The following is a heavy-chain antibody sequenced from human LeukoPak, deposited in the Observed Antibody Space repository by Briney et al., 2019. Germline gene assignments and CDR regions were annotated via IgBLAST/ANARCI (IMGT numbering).Heavy chain of an antibody. D-gene: IGHD4-17*01. Sequence: PGGSLRLSCAASGFTFSSYGMSWVRQAPGKGLEWVSAISGSGGSTYYADSVKGRFTISRDNSKNTLYLQMNSLRAEDTAVYYCAKTISYGDNAFDIWGQGTMVTVSS. J-gene: IGHJ3*02. CDR1: GFTFSSYG. CDR3: AKTISYGDNAFDI. V-gene: IGHV3-23*01. CDR2: ISGSGGST.